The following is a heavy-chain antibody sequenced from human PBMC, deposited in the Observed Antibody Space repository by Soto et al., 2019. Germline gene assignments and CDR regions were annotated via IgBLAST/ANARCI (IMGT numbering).Heavy chain of an antibody. D-gene: IGHD6-13*01. V-gene: IGHV3-30-3*01. CDR3: ARAYSSSWSDAFDI. J-gene: IGHJ3*02. CDR2: ISYDGSNK. CDR1: GFTFSSYA. Sequence: GGSLRLSCAASGFTFSSYAMHWVRQAPGKGLEWVAVISYDGSNKYYADSVKGRFTISRDNSKNTLYLQMNSLRAEDTAGYYCARAYSSSWSDAFDIWGQGTMVTVSS.